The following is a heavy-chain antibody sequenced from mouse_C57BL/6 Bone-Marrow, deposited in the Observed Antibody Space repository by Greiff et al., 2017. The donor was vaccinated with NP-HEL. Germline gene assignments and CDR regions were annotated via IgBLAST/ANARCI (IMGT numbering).Heavy chain of an antibody. CDR2: ISDGGSYT. CDR1: GFTFSSYA. J-gene: IGHJ3*01. Sequence: EVNVVESGGGLVKPGGSLKLSCAASGFTFSSYAMSWVRQTPEKRLEWVATISDGGSYTYYPDNVKGRFTISRDNAKNNLYLQMSHLKSEDTAMYYCARDLLRAWFAYWGQGTLVTVSA. CDR3: ARDLLRAWFAY. D-gene: IGHD2-1*01. V-gene: IGHV5-4*01.